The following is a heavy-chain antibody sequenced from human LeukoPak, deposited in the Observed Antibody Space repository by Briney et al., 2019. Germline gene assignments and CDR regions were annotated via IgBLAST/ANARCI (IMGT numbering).Heavy chain of an antibody. Sequence: SETLSLTCAVYGGSFSGYYWSWIHQPPGKGLEWIGEINHSGSTNYNPSLKSRVTISVNTSKNQFSLKLSSVTAADTAVYYCASNLAIAAAGTGTGYWGQGTLVTVSS. J-gene: IGHJ4*02. CDR3: ASNLAIAAAGTGTGY. V-gene: IGHV4-34*01. D-gene: IGHD6-13*01. CDR2: INHSGST. CDR1: GGSFSGYY.